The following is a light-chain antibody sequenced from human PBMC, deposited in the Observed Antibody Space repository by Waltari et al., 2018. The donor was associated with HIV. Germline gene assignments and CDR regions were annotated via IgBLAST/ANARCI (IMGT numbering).Light chain of an antibody. CDR1: SSNIGSNH. V-gene: IGLV1-47*01. CDR2: RNY. Sequence: QSVLSQPPSASGTPGQRVTFSCSGSSSNIGSNHVYWYQQFPGTAPKLLIYRNYQRPSGVPDRFSGSKSGTSASLAISGLRSEDEADYYCAVWDVSLNGQVFGGGTKLTVL. J-gene: IGLJ3*02. CDR3: AVWDVSLNGQV.